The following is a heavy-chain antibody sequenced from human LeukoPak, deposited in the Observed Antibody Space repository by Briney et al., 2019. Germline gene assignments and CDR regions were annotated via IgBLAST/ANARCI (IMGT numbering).Heavy chain of an antibody. V-gene: IGHV4-4*07. D-gene: IGHD5-18*01. CDR2: IYTSGST. CDR1: GGSISSYY. CDR3: VSLVDTAMIKTMFDY. Sequence: SETLSLTCTVSGGSISSYYWSWIRQPAGKGLEWIGRIYTSGSTNYNPSLKSRVTMSVDTSKNQFSLKLSSVTAADTAVYFCVSLVDTAMIKTMFDYWGQGTLVTVSS. J-gene: IGHJ4*02.